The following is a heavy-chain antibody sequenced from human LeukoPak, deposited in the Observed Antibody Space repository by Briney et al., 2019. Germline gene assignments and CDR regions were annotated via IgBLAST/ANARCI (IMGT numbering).Heavy chain of an antibody. CDR1: GFTFSRFG. CDR3: ARENTAMKDY. V-gene: IGHV3-33*01. J-gene: IGHJ4*02. Sequence: PAGSLRLSCAASGFTFSRFGMHWARQAPRKGLEWVAIIWFDRSKEYYADTVKGRFTISRDNSKNTVHLQMNSLRAEDTAVYYCARENTAMKDYWGQGTLVTVSS. CDR2: IWFDRSKE. D-gene: IGHD5-18*01.